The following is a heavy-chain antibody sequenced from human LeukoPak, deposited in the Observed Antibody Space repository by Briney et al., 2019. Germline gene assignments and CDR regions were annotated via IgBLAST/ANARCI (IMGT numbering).Heavy chain of an antibody. D-gene: IGHD5-18*01. Sequence: SDTLSLTCAVYGGSFSGYYWSWIRQPPGKGLEWIGEINHSGSTNYNPSLKSRVTISVDTSKNQFSLKLSSVTAADTAVYYCARGGYSYGHRRFDYWGQGTLVTVSS. CDR1: GGSFSGYY. V-gene: IGHV4-34*01. CDR3: ARGGYSYGHRRFDY. J-gene: IGHJ4*02. CDR2: INHSGST.